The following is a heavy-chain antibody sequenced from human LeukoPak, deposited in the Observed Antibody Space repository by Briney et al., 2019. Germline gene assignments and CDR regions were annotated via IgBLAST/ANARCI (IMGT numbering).Heavy chain of an antibody. CDR3: ARELSWSGRDY. D-gene: IGHD3-3*01. J-gene: IGHJ4*02. CDR2: INQDGSAK. CDR1: GFTFSGSW. Sequence: GGCLRLSCAASGFTFSGSWMSWVRQAPGKGLEWVANINQDGSAKNYLDSVKGRFTISIDRGKNSLYLQMNSLRDEDTAVYYCARELSWSGRDYWGQGTLVTVSS. V-gene: IGHV3-7*01.